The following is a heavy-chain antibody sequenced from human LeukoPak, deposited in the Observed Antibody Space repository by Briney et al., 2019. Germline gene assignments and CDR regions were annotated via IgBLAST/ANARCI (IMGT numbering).Heavy chain of an antibody. CDR2: IKQDGSGK. D-gene: IGHD3-3*01. CDR3: ARSDFWSGYHRGYFDY. J-gene: IGHJ4*02. CDR1: GFTFSSYW. Sequence: GGSLRLSCAASGFTFSSYWMSWVRQAPGKGLEWVAKIKQDGSGKYYVDAVKGRFTISRDNAENSLYLQMNSLRVEDTALYYCARSDFWSGYHRGYFDYWGQGTLVTVSS. V-gene: IGHV3-7*05.